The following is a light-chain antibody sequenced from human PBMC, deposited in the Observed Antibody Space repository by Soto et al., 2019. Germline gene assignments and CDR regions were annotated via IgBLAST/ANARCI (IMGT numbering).Light chain of an antibody. V-gene: IGLV1-40*01. CDR2: ANK. J-gene: IGLJ1*01. CDR3: SLYTSENTYV. CDR1: SSNIGAGYD. Sequence: QSVLTQPPSVSGAPGQRVTISCTGSSSNIGAGYDVHWYQQLPGAAPKLLIYANKNRPAGVPDRFSASKSGTSASLAITGLQAEDEADYYCSLYTSENTYVFGTGTKVTVL.